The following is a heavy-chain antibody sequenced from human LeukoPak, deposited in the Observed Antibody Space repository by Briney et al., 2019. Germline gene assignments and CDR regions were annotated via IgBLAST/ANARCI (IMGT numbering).Heavy chain of an antibody. D-gene: IGHD6-13*01. CDR2: IIPIFGTA. Sequence: GASVKVSCKASGGTFSSYAISWVRQAPGQGLEWMGGIIPIFGTANYAQKFQGRVTITADESTSTAYMELSSLSSEDTAVYYCARSGSIAAAGTRYFQHWGQGTLVTVSS. V-gene: IGHV1-69*13. CDR1: GGTFSSYA. CDR3: ARSGSIAAAGTRYFQH. J-gene: IGHJ1*01.